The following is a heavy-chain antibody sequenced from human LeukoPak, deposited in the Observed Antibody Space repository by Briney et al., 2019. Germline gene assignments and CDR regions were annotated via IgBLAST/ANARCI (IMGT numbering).Heavy chain of an antibody. D-gene: IGHD3-22*01. CDR2: ISSSSSYI. J-gene: IGHJ4*02. CDR3: ARDLSGYGYFDY. Sequence: PGGSLRLSCAASGFTFSSYSMNWVRQAPGKGLEWVSSISSSSSYIYYADSVMGRFTISRDNAKNSLYLQMNSLRAEDTAVYYCARDLSGYGYFDYWGQGTLVTVSS. CDR1: GFTFSSYS. V-gene: IGHV3-21*01.